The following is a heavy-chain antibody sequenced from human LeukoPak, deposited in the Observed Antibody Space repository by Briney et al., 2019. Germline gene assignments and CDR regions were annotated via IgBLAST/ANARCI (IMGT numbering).Heavy chain of an antibody. V-gene: IGHV3-30*04. Sequence: GGSLRLSCAASGFTFSSYAMSWVRQAPGKGLDWVAVISYHGRDQFYADSVKGRFTISRDSSKDTLYLQMNSLRTEDTAVYYCVRQDCSGGSCYLDYWGQGTLVTVSS. CDR2: ISYHGRDQ. J-gene: IGHJ4*02. CDR3: VRQDCSGGSCYLDY. CDR1: GFTFSSYA. D-gene: IGHD2-15*01.